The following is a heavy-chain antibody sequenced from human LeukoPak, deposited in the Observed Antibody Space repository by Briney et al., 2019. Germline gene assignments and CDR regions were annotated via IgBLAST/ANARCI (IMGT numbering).Heavy chain of an antibody. CDR3: ARDRPNYDPPMDV. Sequence: GGSLRLSCAASGFTFSSYSMNWVRQAPGKGLEWVSSISSSSSYIYYADSVKGRFTISRDNAKNSLYLQMNSLRAEDTAVYYCARDRPNYDPPMDVWGKGTTVTVSS. D-gene: IGHD3-3*01. CDR2: ISSSSSYI. V-gene: IGHV3-21*01. CDR1: GFTFSSYS. J-gene: IGHJ6*03.